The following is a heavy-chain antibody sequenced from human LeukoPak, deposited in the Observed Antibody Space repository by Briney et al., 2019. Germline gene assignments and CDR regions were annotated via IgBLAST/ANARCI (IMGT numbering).Heavy chain of an antibody. CDR1: GFTFSSYA. J-gene: IGHJ4*02. CDR3: ARGGHSSGYYYAFDY. Sequence: GRSLRLSCAGSGFTFSSYAMHWVRQAPGKGLEWVAVISYDGSNKYYADSVKGRFTISRDNSKNTLYLQMNSLRAEDTAVYYCARGGHSSGYYYAFDYWGQGTLVTVSS. V-gene: IGHV3-30*04. D-gene: IGHD3-22*01. CDR2: ISYDGSNK.